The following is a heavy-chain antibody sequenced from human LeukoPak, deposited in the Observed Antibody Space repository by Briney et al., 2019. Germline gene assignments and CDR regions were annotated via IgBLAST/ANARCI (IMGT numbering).Heavy chain of an antibody. CDR1: GFTFRSYA. Sequence: GGSLRLSCAASGFTFRSYAMSWVRQAPGKGLEWVSTIGGSGGSTYYADSVKGRFTISRDNSKNTLYVQMNSLRAEDTAVYYCAKDRKFFGSGSSNWFVPWGQGTLVTVSS. CDR2: IGGSGGST. V-gene: IGHV3-23*01. CDR3: AKDRKFFGSGSSNWFVP. D-gene: IGHD3-10*01. J-gene: IGHJ5*02.